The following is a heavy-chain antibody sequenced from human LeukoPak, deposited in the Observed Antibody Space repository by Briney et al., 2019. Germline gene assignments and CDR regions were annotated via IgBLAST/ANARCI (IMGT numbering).Heavy chain of an antibody. D-gene: IGHD3-22*01. CDR3: ARDKQDYYDSSGYSSDNFDY. V-gene: IGHV4-31*03. Sequence: SETLSLTCTVSGGSISSGGYYWSWIRQHPGKGLEWIGYIYYSGSTYYNPSLKSRVTISVDTSKNQFSLKLSSVTAADTAVYYCARDKQDYYDSSGYSSDNFDYWGQGTLVTVSS. J-gene: IGHJ4*02. CDR2: IYYSGST. CDR1: GGSISSGGYY.